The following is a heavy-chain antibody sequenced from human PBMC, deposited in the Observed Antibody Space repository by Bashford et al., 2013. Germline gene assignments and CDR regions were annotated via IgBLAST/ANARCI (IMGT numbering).Heavy chain of an antibody. CDR2: ISGSGGRT. J-gene: IGHJ1*01. V-gene: IGHV3-23*01. Sequence: VRQAPGKGLEWVSSISGSGGRTYYADSVKGRFTISRDNSNNTLYLQMNSLRVEDTAVYFCAKRMNYYDADGNYYRENFHRWGQGTRVTVSS. D-gene: IGHD3-22*01. CDR3: AKRMNYYDADGNYYRENFHR.